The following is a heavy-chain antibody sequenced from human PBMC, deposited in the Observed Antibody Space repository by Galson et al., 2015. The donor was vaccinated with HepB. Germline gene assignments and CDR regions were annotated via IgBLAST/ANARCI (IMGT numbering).Heavy chain of an antibody. Sequence: SVKVSCKASGYTFTSYGISWVRQAPGQGLEWMGWISAYNGNTNYAQKLQGRVTMTTDTSTSTAYMELRSLRSDDTAVYYCARAGYYDFWSGHRNRVYYYYGMDVWGQGTTVTVSS. CDR3: ARAGYYDFWSGHRNRVYYYYGMDV. V-gene: IGHV1-18*04. CDR2: ISAYNGNT. CDR1: GYTFTSYG. J-gene: IGHJ6*02. D-gene: IGHD3-3*01.